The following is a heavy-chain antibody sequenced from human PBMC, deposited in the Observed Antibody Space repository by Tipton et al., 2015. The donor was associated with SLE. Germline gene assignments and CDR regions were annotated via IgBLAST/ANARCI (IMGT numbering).Heavy chain of an antibody. Sequence: SLRLSCAASGFTVSSNYMSWVRQAPGKGLEWASVIYSGGSTYYADSVKGRFTISRDNSKNTLYLQMNSLRAEDTAVYYCARDYGGYYFDYWGQGTLVTVSS. J-gene: IGHJ4*02. CDR3: ARDYGGYYFDY. CDR2: IYSGGST. D-gene: IGHD3-10*01. V-gene: IGHV3-66*01. CDR1: GFTVSSNY.